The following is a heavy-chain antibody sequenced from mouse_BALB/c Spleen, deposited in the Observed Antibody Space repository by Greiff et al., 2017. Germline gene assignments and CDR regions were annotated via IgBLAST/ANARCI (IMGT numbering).Heavy chain of an antibody. CDR3: ARHDSSGYFAY. D-gene: IGHD3-2*01. Sequence: EVNLVESGGDLVKPGGSLKLSCAASGFTFSSYGMSWVRQTPDKRLEWVATISSGGSYTYYPDSVKGRFTISRDNAKNTLYLQMSSLKAEDTAMYYCARHDSSGYFAYWGQGTLVTVSA. CDR2: ISSGGSYT. V-gene: IGHV5-6*01. J-gene: IGHJ3*01. CDR1: GFTFSSYG.